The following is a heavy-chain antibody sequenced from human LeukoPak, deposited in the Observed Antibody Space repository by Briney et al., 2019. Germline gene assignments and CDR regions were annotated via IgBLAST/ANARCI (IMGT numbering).Heavy chain of an antibody. CDR2: ISISSSYI. Sequence: GGSLRLSCAVSGFTFSSYSMNWVRQAPGKGLEWVSSISISSSYIYYADSVKGRFTISRDNAKNSLYLQMNSLRAEDTAVYYCAKDLYYYDSSGYSPGDYWGQGTLVTVSS. J-gene: IGHJ4*02. V-gene: IGHV3-21*01. CDR3: AKDLYYYDSSGYSPGDY. CDR1: GFTFSSYS. D-gene: IGHD3-22*01.